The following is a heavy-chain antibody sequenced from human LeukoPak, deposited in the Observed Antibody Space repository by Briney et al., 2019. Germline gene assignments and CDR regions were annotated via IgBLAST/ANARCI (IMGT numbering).Heavy chain of an antibody. D-gene: IGHD3-22*01. V-gene: IGHV3-23*01. CDR3: AIMHGYYDGSGFWVQ. CDR2: ISPSGDRT. J-gene: IGHJ4*02. CDR1: GFTFSSYS. Sequence: PGGSLRLSCAASGFTFSSYSMNWVRQAPGKGLEWVSFISPSGDRTSNADSVEGRFTVSRDNTRNTLCLQMNSLRDEDTGVYYCAIMHGYYDGSGFWVQWGQGTLVTVSS.